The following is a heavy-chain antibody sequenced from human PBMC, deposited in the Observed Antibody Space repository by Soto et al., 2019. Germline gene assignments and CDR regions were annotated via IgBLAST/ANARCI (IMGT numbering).Heavy chain of an antibody. V-gene: IGHV4-39*01. CDR3: ATIPFHFRYYYGSGSYSGDVDY. Sequence: PSETLSLTCTVSGGSVSSTTYYWGWVRQPPGKGLEWIGSIYYSGSTYYNPSLKSRVTISVDTSKNQFSLKLSSVTAADTAVYYCATIPFHFRYYYGSGSYSGDVDYWGQGTLVTVSS. D-gene: IGHD3-10*01. J-gene: IGHJ4*02. CDR2: IYYSGST. CDR1: GGSVSSTTYY.